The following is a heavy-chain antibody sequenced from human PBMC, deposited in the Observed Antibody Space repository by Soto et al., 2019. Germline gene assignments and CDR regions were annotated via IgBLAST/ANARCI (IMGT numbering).Heavy chain of an antibody. CDR1: GFTFSSFA. J-gene: IGHJ6*02. D-gene: IGHD6-13*01. V-gene: IGHV3-30*04. CDR3: AKVKGIAAGWGMDV. Sequence: QEQLVESGGGVVQPGRSLRLSCVASGFTFSSFAMHWVRQAPGKGLEWVAVMSYDGRNKNYADSEKGRVTISRDNSKNTLYLQMNSLRAEDTAVYYCAKVKGIAAGWGMDVWGQGTAVTVSS. CDR2: MSYDGRNK.